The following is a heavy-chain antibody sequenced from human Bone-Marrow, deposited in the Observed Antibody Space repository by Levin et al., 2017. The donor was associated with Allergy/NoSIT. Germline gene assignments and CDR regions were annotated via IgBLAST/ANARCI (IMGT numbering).Heavy chain of an antibody. CDR3: AQKGCSSGLCATDY. J-gene: IGHJ4*02. Sequence: SETLSLTCSIYGGSISTSYWTWIRQPPGRGLEWIGEINHSGTCNYSPSLRGRVSISLDTSKNHFSLSLTCVTAADTAVYFCAQKGCSSGLCATDYWGPGTLVTVSS. CDR1: GGSISTSY. CDR2: INHSGTC. D-gene: IGHD3-22*01. V-gene: IGHV4-34*01.